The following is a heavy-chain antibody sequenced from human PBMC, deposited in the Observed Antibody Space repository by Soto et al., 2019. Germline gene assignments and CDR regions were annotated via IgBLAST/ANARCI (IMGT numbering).Heavy chain of an antibody. Sequence: GGSLRLSCAASGFTFSSYSMNWVRQAPGKGLEWVSYISSSSSTIYYADSVKGRFTISRDNAKNSLYLQMNSLRAEDTAVYYCARDRYSGYDLARAFDIWGQGTMVTVSS. CDR2: ISSSSSTI. V-gene: IGHV3-48*01. CDR3: ARDRYSGYDLARAFDI. J-gene: IGHJ3*02. CDR1: GFTFSSYS. D-gene: IGHD5-12*01.